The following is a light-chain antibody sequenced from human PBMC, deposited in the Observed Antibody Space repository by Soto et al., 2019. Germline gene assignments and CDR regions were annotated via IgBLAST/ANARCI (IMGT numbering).Light chain of an antibody. CDR3: QQLNSYPYT. CDR1: LGISSY. V-gene: IGKV1-9*01. J-gene: IGKJ2*01. Sequence: DIQLTQSPSFLSASVGDRVTITCRASLGISSYLAWYQQKPGKAPKLLVYAASTLQSGVPSRFSGSGSGTEFTLTISSLQPEDFATYYCQQLNSYPYTFGQGTNLEIK. CDR2: AAS.